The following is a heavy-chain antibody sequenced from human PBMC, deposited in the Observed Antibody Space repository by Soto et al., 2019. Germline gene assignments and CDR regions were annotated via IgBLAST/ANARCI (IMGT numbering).Heavy chain of an antibody. J-gene: IGHJ5*02. V-gene: IGHV4-30-4*01. Sequence: QVQLQESGPGLVKPPQTLSLTCTVPGGSISSGDYYWSWIRQPPGKGLEWIGYIYYSGSTYYNPSLKSRVTTSVDPSSHRFSLKLSSVTAADTAVYYCARAMVVTQNWFDPWGQGTLVTVSS. CDR2: IYYSGST. D-gene: IGHD2-21*02. CDR1: GGSISSGDYY. CDR3: ARAMVVTQNWFDP.